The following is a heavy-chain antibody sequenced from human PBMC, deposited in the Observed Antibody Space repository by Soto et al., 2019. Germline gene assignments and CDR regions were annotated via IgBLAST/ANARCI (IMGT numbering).Heavy chain of an antibody. CDR2: FYYGGST. CDR3: ARLARYCTNGVCYTFYFDY. V-gene: IGHV4-39*01. CDR1: GCSISSSSYY. J-gene: IGHJ4*02. D-gene: IGHD2-8*01. Sequence: QLQLQESGPGLVKPSETLSLTCAVSGCSISSSSYYWGWIRQPPGKGLEWIGNFYYGGSTYYNPSLKSRVTISVATSKKQSSLRLSSVTAADTAVYYCARLARYCTNGVCYTFYFDYWGQGTLVTVSS.